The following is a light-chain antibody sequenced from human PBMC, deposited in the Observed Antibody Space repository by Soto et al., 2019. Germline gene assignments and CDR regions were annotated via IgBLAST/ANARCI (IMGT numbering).Light chain of an antibody. Sequence: DIQMTQSPSSLSASVGDRVTITCRASQSISSYLNWYQHKPGKAPKLLIYGASNLQSGVPSRFSGSGSGTDFTLTISSLQPEDFATYYGQQSYSSPMDTFGQGTMLEIK. CDR2: GAS. CDR3: QQSYSSPMDT. V-gene: IGKV1-39*01. J-gene: IGKJ2*01. CDR1: QSISSY.